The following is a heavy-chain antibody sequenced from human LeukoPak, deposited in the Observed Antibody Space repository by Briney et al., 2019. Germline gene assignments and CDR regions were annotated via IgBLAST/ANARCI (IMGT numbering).Heavy chain of an antibody. CDR3: ARDRAVAGLDH. J-gene: IGHJ4*02. CDR1: GFTFSSYG. CDR2: ISGSGGST. Sequence: GGSLRLSCAASGFTFSSYGMSWVRQAPGKGLEWVSAISGSGGSTYYADSVKGRFTISRDNSKNTLYLQMNSLRAEDTAVYYWARDRAVAGLDHWGQGTLATVSS. D-gene: IGHD6-19*01. V-gene: IGHV3-23*01.